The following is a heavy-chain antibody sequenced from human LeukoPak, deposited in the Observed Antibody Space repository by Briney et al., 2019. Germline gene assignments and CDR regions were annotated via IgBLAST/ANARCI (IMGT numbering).Heavy chain of an antibody. Sequence: ASVKVSCKASGYTFTSYGISWVRQAPGQGLKWMGWISAYNGNTNYAQKLQGRVTMTTDTSTSTAYMELRSLRSDDTAVYYCARGTMVRGVSPDFDYWGQGTLVTVSS. V-gene: IGHV1-18*04. J-gene: IGHJ4*02. CDR3: ARGTMVRGVSPDFDY. CDR1: GYTFTSYG. D-gene: IGHD3-10*01. CDR2: ISAYNGNT.